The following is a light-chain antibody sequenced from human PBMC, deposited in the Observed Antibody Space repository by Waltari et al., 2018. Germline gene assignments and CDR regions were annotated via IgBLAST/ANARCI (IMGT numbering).Light chain of an antibody. CDR2: GAS. CDR3: QHYVRLPVS. CDR1: QSVSRS. V-gene: IGKV3-20*01. J-gene: IGKJ1*01. Sequence: EIVLTQSPGTLSLSPGERATLSCRASQSVSRSLAWYQQKPGQAPRLLIYGASRRATGVPERFSGSGSGTDFSLTISRLEPEDFAVYYCQHYVRLPVSFGQGTKVEIK.